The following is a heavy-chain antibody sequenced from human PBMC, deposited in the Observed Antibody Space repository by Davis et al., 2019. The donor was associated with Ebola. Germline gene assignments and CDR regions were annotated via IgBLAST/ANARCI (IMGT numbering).Heavy chain of an antibody. Sequence: SETLSLTCTVSGGSVSSTTYYWGWIRQPPGKGLEWIGSVYFSGSTNYNPSLKSRVTISVDTSKNQFSLKLSSVTAADTAVYYCARGGSSSWYYPNYWGQGTLVTVSS. V-gene: IGHV4-39*07. D-gene: IGHD6-13*01. CDR1: GGSVSSTTYY. J-gene: IGHJ4*02. CDR2: VYFSGST. CDR3: ARGGSSSWYYPNY.